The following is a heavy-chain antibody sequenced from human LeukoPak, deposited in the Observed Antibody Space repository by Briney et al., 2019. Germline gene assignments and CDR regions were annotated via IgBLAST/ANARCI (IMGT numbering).Heavy chain of an antibody. J-gene: IGHJ4*02. CDR1: GGTFSSYA. CDR3: ATNRWSPFDY. D-gene: IGHD5-24*01. Sequence: SVKVSCKASGGTFSSYAISWVRQAPGQGLEWMGGIIPIFGTANYAQKFQGRVTITADESTSTAYMELSRLRSEDTAVYYCATNRWSPFDYWGQGTLVTVSS. CDR2: IIPIFGTA. V-gene: IGHV1-69*13.